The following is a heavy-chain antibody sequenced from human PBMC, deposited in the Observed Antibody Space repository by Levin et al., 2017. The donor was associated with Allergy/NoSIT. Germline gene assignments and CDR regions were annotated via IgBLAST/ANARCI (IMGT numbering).Heavy chain of an antibody. CDR3: ARDNIGLPDAFDI. D-gene: IGHD3-10*01. CDR1: GFTFDDYA. V-gene: IGHV3-9*01. CDR2: ISWNSGSI. J-gene: IGHJ3*02. Sequence: GGSLRLSCAASGFTFDDYAMHWVRQAPGKGLEWVSGISWNSGSIGSADSFKGRFTISRDNAKNSLYLQMNSLRTEDTALYYCARDNIGLPDAFDIWGQGTMVIVSS.